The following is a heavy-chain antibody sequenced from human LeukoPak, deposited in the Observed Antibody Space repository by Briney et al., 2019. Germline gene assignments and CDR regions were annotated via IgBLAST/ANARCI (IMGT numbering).Heavy chain of an antibody. V-gene: IGHV4-34*01. D-gene: IGHD2-8*01. CDR3: ARGGGRYCTSGVCHLDY. CDR2: INYSGST. J-gene: IGHJ4*02. Sequence: TESLSLTCAVYGGSFSGYYWSWIRQPPGKGLDWIGEINYSGSTNYNPSLKSRVTISVDTSKNQFSVKLSSVTAADTAVYYCARGGGRYCTSGVCHLDYWGQGTLVSVSS. CDR1: GGSFSGYY.